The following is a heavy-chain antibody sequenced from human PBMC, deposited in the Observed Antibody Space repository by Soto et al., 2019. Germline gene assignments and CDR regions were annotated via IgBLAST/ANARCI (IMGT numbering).Heavy chain of an antibody. Sequence: ASETLSLTCNVSGGSVKSGGYYWSRLRQHPGKGLEWIGYIYYSGSTYYNPSLKSRVTISVDTSKNQFSLKLSSVTAADTAVYYCARRRAEGSGYTSGPYGMDVWGQGTTVTVSS. CDR1: GGSVKSGGYY. V-gene: IGHV4-30-4*08. J-gene: IGHJ6*02. CDR3: ARRRAEGSGYTSGPYGMDV. CDR2: IYYSGST. D-gene: IGHD3-22*01.